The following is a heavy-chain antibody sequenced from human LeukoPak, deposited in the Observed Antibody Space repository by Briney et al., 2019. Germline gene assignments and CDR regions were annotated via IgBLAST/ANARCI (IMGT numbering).Heavy chain of an antibody. CDR1: GGTFSSYA. CDR3: ARVRSSSYRLSFFDY. Sequence: PEASVKVSRKASGGTFSSYAISWVRQAPGQGLEWMGWINPNSGGTNYAQKLQGRVTMTRDTSISTAYMELSRLRSDDTAVYYCARVRSSSYRLSFFDYWGQGTLVTVSS. J-gene: IGHJ4*02. D-gene: IGHD6-13*01. CDR2: INPNSGGT. V-gene: IGHV1-2*02.